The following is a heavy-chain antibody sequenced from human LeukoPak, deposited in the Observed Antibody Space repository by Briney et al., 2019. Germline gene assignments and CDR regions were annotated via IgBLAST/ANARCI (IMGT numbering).Heavy chain of an antibody. CDR1: GFTFSSYA. Sequence: GGSLRLSCAASGFTFSSYAMSWVRQAPGKGLEWVSAISGSGGSTYYADSVKGRFTISRDNSKNTLYLQMNSLRAEATAVYYCAKDRVSQRYYDYVWGSYRSGFDYWGQGTLVTVSS. V-gene: IGHV3-23*01. CDR3: AKDRVSQRYYDYVWGSYRSGFDY. CDR2: ISGSGGST. J-gene: IGHJ4*02. D-gene: IGHD3-16*02.